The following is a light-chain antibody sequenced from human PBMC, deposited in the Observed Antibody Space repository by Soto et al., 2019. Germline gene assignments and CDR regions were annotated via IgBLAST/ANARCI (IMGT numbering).Light chain of an antibody. V-gene: IGLV2-8*01. CDR2: EVS. Sequence: QSVLTQPPSASGSPGQSVTISCTGTSSDVGGYNYVSWYQQHPGKAPKLMIYEVSKRPSGVPGRFSGSKSGNTASLTVSGLQAEDEADYKGSSYAGSNTLGVVGTGTNVTV. CDR3: SSYAGSNTLGV. J-gene: IGLJ1*01. CDR1: SSDVGGYNY.